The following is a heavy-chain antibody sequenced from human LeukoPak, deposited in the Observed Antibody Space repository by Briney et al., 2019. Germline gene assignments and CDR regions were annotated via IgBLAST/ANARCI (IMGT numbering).Heavy chain of an antibody. V-gene: IGHV1-69*13. CDR2: IIPIFGTA. J-gene: IGHJ1*01. Sequence: EASVKASCKASGGTFSSYAISWVRQAPGQGLEWMGGIIPIFGTANYAQKFQGRVTITADESTSTAYMELSSLRSEDTAVYYCARPPRKTVAATVYEYFQHWGQGTLVTVSS. D-gene: IGHD2-15*01. CDR1: GGTFSSYA. CDR3: ARPPRKTVAATVYEYFQH.